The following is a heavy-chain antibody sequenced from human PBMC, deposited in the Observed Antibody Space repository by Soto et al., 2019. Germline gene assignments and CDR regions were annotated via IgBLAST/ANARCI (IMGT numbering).Heavy chain of an antibody. CDR3: ARGSTDSYPGSRIFDF. Sequence: GGSLRLSCVASGLTFGSRAMTWVRQAPGEGPQWVSTITDTGGDAKYADSVRGRFVISRDNSKKTLYLQMTSLTAEVSAMYNCARGSTDSYPGSRIFDFWGRGTLVTVSS. D-gene: IGHD3-10*01. J-gene: IGHJ4*02. CDR1: GLTFGSRA. V-gene: IGHV3-23*01. CDR2: ITDTGGDA.